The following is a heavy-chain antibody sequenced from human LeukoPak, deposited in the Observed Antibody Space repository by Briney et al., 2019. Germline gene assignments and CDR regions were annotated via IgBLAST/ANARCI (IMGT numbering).Heavy chain of an antibody. Sequence: PSETLSLTCTVSGGSIGSYYWSWLRQPRGKGLECVGYMSCSGSTNFHPSLESRVTISKHMSNNQFSLKLSSVTAADTALYFCARLVYNTYTNNWRFDYWGRGTLVTISS. J-gene: IGHJ4*02. V-gene: IGHV4-59*08. CDR3: ARLVYNTYTNNWRFDY. CDR2: MSCSGST. CDR1: GGSIGSYY. D-gene: IGHD1-1*01.